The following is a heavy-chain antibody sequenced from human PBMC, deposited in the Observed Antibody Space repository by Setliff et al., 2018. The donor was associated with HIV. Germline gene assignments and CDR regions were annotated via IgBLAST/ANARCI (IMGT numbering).Heavy chain of an antibody. CDR2: ISSKRTSI. Sequence: GGSLRLSCETSGFTFGDFCMNWVRQAPGKGLEWISYISSKRTSIYYADSVKGRFTISRDNDRNTLYLQMQSLRVEDTAIYYCAKAPGWLFLSHYWGQGTLVTVSS. J-gene: IGHJ4*02. V-gene: IGHV3-48*01. CDR1: GFTFGDFC. D-gene: IGHD3-22*01. CDR3: AKAPGWLFLSHY.